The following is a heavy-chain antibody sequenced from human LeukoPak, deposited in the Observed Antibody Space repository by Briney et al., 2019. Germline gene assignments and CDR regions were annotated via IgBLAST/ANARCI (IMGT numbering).Heavy chain of an antibody. CDR3: ARRACSSGWYFFDY. J-gene: IGHJ4*02. Sequence: PGGSLRLSCAAAGFTFNDYYMSWIRQAPGKGLEWVSYISSSGSTIYYADSVKGRFTISRDNAKNSLFLQMNSLRAEDTAVYYCARRACSSGWYFFDYWGQGTLVTLSS. D-gene: IGHD6-19*01. CDR2: ISSSGSTI. CDR1: GFTFNDYY. V-gene: IGHV3-11*01.